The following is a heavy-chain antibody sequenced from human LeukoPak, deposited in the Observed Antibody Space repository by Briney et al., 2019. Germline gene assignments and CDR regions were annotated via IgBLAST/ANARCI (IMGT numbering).Heavy chain of an antibody. CDR3: ARRGRDGYNGSPGVDY. J-gene: IGHJ4*02. V-gene: IGHV4-59*08. CDR1: GGSISSYY. D-gene: IGHD5-24*01. Sequence: SETLSLTCTVSGGSISSYYWSWIRQPPGKGLEWIGYIYYSGSTNYNPSLKSRVTISVDTSKNQFSLKLSSVTAADTAVYYCARRGRDGYNGSPGVDYWGQGTLVTVSS. CDR2: IYYSGST.